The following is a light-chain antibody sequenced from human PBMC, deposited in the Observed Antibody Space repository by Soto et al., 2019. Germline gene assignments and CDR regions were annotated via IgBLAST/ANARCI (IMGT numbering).Light chain of an antibody. Sequence: DIVMTQSPDSLAVSLGERATINCKSSQRVLYSSNNKNYLAWYQQKPGQPPKLLIYWASTRESGVPDRFSGSGSGTDDTLTISSMQAEDVAVYYCKQYYSTPYTVGQGTKLEIK. CDR2: WAS. V-gene: IGKV4-1*01. CDR3: KQYYSTPYT. CDR1: QRVLYSSNNKNY. J-gene: IGKJ2*01.